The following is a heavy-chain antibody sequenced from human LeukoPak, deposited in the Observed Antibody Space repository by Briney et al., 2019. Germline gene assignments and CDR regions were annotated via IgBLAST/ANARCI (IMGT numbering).Heavy chain of an antibody. Sequence: GGSLRLSCAASGFTFSSYAMSWVRQAPGKGLEWLSAISGSGGSTYYADSVKGRFTISRGNSKNTLYLQMNSLRAEDTAVYYCAKSYYDSSGYYYFDYWGQGTLVTVSS. V-gene: IGHV3-23*01. J-gene: IGHJ4*02. CDR1: GFTFSSYA. CDR2: ISGSGGST. D-gene: IGHD3-22*01. CDR3: AKSYYDSSGYYYFDY.